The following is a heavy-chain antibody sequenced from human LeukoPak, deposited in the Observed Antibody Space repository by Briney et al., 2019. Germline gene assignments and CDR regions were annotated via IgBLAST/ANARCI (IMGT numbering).Heavy chain of an antibody. CDR2: INSDGRST. V-gene: IGHV3-74*01. Sequence: GGSLRLSCAASGFTFSSYWMHWVRQAPGKGLVWVSRINSDGRSTSYADPVKGRFTISRDNAKNTLYLQMNSLRVEDTAVYYCARDQLYCSGGICYFDYWGQGTLVTVSS. CDR1: GFTFSSYW. D-gene: IGHD2-15*01. J-gene: IGHJ4*02. CDR3: ARDQLYCSGGICYFDY.